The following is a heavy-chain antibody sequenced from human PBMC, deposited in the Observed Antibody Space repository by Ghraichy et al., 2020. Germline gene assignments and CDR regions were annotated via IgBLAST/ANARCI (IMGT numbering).Heavy chain of an antibody. CDR3: ATSQHSSAWN. J-gene: IGHJ1*01. CDR2: INPDGSDK. V-gene: IGHV3-7*03. CDR1: GVTSTKYW. Sequence: GGSLRLSCAASGVTSTKYWMSWVRQAPGKGLEWVAHINPDGSDKYYVDSVKDRFTISRDNYKNSLYLQLESLRPGDTAVYFCATSQHSSAWNWGQGTLVTVSS. D-gene: IGHD2-21*01.